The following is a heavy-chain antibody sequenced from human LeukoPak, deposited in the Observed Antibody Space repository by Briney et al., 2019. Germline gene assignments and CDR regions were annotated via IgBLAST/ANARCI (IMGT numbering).Heavy chain of an antibody. J-gene: IGHJ4*02. Sequence: PGGSLRLSCAASGFTFSSYRMNWVRQVPGKGPEWVSSISSSSSYIYYADSVKGRFTISRDNAKNSLFLQMHSLRAEDMAVYYCATDDYGAFDYWGQGTLVTVSS. V-gene: IGHV3-21*01. CDR3: ATDDYGAFDY. CDR2: ISSSSSYI. D-gene: IGHD4/OR15-4a*01. CDR1: GFTFSSYR.